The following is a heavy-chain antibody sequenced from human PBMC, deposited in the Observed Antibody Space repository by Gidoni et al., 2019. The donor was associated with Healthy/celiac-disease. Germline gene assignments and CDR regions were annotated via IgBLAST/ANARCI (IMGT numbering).Heavy chain of an antibody. Sequence: QLQLQESGPGLVQPSETLSLTCTVSGGSISSSSYYWGWIRQPPGKGLEWIGSIYYSGSTYYNPSLKSRVTISVDTSKNQFSLKLSSVTAADTAVYYCARPASAAGMPNDYWGQGTLVTVSS. J-gene: IGHJ4*02. V-gene: IGHV4-39*01. CDR2: IYYSGST. CDR1: GGSISSSSYY. D-gene: IGHD6-13*01. CDR3: ARPASAAGMPNDY.